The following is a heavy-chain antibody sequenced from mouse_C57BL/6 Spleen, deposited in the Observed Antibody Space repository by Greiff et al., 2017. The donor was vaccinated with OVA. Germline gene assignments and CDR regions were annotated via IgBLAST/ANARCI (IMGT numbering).Heavy chain of an antibody. CDR1: GYTFTSYD. V-gene: IGHV1-85*01. J-gene: IGHJ2*01. CDR3: ARGDYYGSSYYFDY. Sequence: VKLVESGPELVKPGASVKLSCKASGYTFTSYDINWVKQRPGQGLEWIGWIYPRDGSTKYNEKFKGKATLTVDTSSSTAYMELHSLTSEDSAVYFCARGDYYGSSYYFDYWGQGTTLTVSS. CDR2: IYPRDGST. D-gene: IGHD1-1*01.